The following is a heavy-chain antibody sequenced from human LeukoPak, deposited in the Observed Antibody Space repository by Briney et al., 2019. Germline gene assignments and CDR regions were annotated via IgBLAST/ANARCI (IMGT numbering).Heavy chain of an antibody. CDR3: ASPGVGFDY. J-gene: IGHJ4*02. CDR2: INSDGTIT. Sequence: GGSLRLSCAASGFTFSNYTMSWVRQAPGKGLVWLSRINSDGTITSYADSLEGRFTISRDNAKNTVYLQMNSLRAEDTAVYYCASPGVGFDYWGQGALVTVSS. V-gene: IGHV3-74*01. CDR1: GFTFSNYT.